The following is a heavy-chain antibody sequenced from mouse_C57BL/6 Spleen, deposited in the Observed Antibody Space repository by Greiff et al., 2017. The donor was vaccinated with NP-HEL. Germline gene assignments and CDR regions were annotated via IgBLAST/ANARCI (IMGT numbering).Heavy chain of an antibody. D-gene: IGHD1-1*01. CDR3: VREDYGSSYVSAWFAY. CDR2: IRSKSSNYAT. Sequence: EVQLVESGGGLVQPKGSLKLSCAASGFTFNTYAMHWVRQAPGKGLEWVARIRSKSSNYATYYADSVKDRFTISRDDSQSMLYMQMNILKTEDTAMYYCVREDYGSSYVSAWFAYWGQGTLVTVSA. J-gene: IGHJ3*01. V-gene: IGHV10-3*01. CDR1: GFTFNTYA.